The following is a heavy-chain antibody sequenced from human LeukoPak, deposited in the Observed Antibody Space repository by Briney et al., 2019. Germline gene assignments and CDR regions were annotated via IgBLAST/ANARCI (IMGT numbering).Heavy chain of an antibody. Sequence: LPGGSLRFSCAASGFTFSYYSKNWVRQAPGKGLEWVSYISSSGTTIYYADSVKGRFTISRDNAKNSLYLQMNSLRVEDTAVYYCARESDKHYDFWSGYLALDYWGQGTLVTVSS. CDR2: ISSSGTTI. CDR1: GFTFSYYS. D-gene: IGHD3-3*01. V-gene: IGHV3-48*01. J-gene: IGHJ4*02. CDR3: ARESDKHYDFWSGYLALDY.